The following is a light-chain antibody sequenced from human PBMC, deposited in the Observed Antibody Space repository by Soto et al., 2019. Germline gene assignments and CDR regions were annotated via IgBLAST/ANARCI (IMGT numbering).Light chain of an antibody. CDR1: QSISDY. V-gene: IGKV3-15*01. CDR3: QQYNIWPIT. CDR2: RAS. Sequence: EVLMTQSPDTLYVSPGERVTLSCRASQSISDYLAWYQQKPGQGPRLLVYRASTRTLGIPARFSGSESGTEFTLTISSLQSEDFAVYYCQQYNIWPITFGQGTRLEIK. J-gene: IGKJ5*01.